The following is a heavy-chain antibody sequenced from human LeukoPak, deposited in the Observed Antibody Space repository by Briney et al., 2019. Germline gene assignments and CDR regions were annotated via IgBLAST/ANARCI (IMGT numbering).Heavy chain of an antibody. V-gene: IGHV4-59*08. D-gene: IGHD2-15*01. CDR2: IYYSGST. J-gene: IGHJ4*02. Sequence: SETLSLTCTVSGGSISSYYWSWIRQPPGKGLEWIGYIYYSGSTNYNPSLKSRVTISVDTSKNQFSLKLSSVTAADTAVYYCARHRWVAPFDYWGQGTLVTVSS. CDR3: ARHRWVAPFDY. CDR1: GGSISSYY.